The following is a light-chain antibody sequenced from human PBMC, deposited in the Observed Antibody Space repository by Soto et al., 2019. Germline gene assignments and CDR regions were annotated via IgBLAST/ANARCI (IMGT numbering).Light chain of an antibody. CDR3: QQHVSWHT. J-gene: IGKJ1*01. CDR1: QSVSIN. V-gene: IGKV3-11*01. Sequence: EIVMTQSPAALSVSPGEGATLSCRASQSVSINLAWFQQKPGQAPRLLIYGASNRAAGIPARFSGSGSGTDFTLTISSLEAEDFAVYYCQQHVSWHTFGQGTKVDIK. CDR2: GAS.